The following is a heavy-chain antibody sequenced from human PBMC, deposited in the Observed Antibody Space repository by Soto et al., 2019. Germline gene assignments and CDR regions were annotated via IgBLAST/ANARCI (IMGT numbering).Heavy chain of an antibody. CDR3: ARRAETNGWNGFGADKYYFDF. D-gene: IGHD1-1*01. V-gene: IGHV1-8*01. J-gene: IGHJ4*02. CDR1: GYTFTSYD. Sequence: SVKVSCKASGYTFTSYDIYWVRQATGQGLEWMGGMNPNTGNSGYAQKFQGRVTMTSDTSISTAHMELSSLRSEDTAVYYCARRAETNGWNGFGADKYYFDFWGQGTLVTVSS. CDR2: MNPNTGNS.